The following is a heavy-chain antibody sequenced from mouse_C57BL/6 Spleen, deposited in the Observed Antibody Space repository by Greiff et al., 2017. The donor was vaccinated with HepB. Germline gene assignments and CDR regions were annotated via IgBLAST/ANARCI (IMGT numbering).Heavy chain of an antibody. CDR1: GFTFTDYQ. D-gene: IGHD1-1*01. CDR2: IRNKANGYTT. CDR3: VKAVYYGSSYTWFAY. V-gene: IGHV7-4*01. J-gene: IGHJ3*01. Sequence: EVKVVESGGGLVQPGASLRLSCAASGFTFTDYQMSWVRQPPGKAPEWLALIRNKANGYTTEYNVSIKGRFTISRDNSQNILYLQMNTLRAEDSATYYCVKAVYYGSSYTWFAYWGQGTLVTVSA.